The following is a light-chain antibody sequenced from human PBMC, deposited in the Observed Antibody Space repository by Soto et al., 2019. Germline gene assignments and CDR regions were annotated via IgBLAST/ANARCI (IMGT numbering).Light chain of an antibody. CDR1: QSVGIH. Sequence: EVVLTQSPGTLSLSPGERATLSCRASQSVGIHLAWYQQKPGRAPRLLIYEASNRATGIPARFSGSGSGTDLVLTISSLEPEDFAVYYCQQRYNWPPLTFGGGTKVEIK. CDR2: EAS. CDR3: QQRYNWPPLT. V-gene: IGKV3-11*01. J-gene: IGKJ4*01.